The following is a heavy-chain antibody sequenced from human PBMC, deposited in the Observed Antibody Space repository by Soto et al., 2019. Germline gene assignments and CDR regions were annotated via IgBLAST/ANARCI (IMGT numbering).Heavy chain of an antibody. CDR1: GFTFSIYA. V-gene: IGHV3-23*01. Sequence: QLLEAGGVLVQTGGSLRLSCTASGFTFSIYAMSWVRQAPGKGLEWVSGIRSSGESTYYADSVKGRLTISRDNSKNMLYLQINSLRAKEKAVYYCAKGGRRLLFPMEVWGLVTTVSVSS. CDR2: IRSSGEST. D-gene: IGHD2-21*01. J-gene: IGHJ6*02. CDR3: AKGGRRLLFPMEV.